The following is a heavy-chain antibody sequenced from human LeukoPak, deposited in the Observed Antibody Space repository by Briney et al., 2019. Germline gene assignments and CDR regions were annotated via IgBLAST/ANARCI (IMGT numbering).Heavy chain of an antibody. Sequence: SETLSLTCTVPGGSINSSYWNWIRQPPGKGLEWIWYIDYSGSTNYNPSLRSRVTISLDTSKKQFSLKLSYVTAADTAIYYCAREGGTVPDYWGQGTLVTVSS. CDR1: GGSINSSY. CDR3: AREGGTVPDY. V-gene: IGHV4-59*01. J-gene: IGHJ4*02. D-gene: IGHD4-17*01. CDR2: IDYSGST.